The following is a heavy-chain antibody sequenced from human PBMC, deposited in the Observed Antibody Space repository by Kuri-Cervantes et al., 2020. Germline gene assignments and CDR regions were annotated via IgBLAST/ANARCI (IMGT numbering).Heavy chain of an antibody. CDR1: GFSLSTSGVG. CDR2: IYWDDDK. J-gene: IGHJ6*03. CDR3: ARIRLLGVRARFADYYYMDV. Sequence: SGPTLVKPTQTLTLTCTFSGFSLSTSGVGVGWIRQPPGKALEWLALIYWDDDKRYSPSLKSRLTISKDTSKSQVVLTMTNMDPVDTATHYCARIRLLGVRARFADYYYMDVWGKGTTVTVSS. D-gene: IGHD3-16*01. V-gene: IGHV2-5*02.